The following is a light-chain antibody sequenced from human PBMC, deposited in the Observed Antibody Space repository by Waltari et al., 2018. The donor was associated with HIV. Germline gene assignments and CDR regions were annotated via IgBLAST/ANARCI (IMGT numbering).Light chain of an antibody. CDR3: SAWDVTLNGLV. V-gene: IGLV1-44*01. CDR2: SNT. CDR1: SSNIGSRS. Sequence: QSLLTQSPSASGTPGQRVNISCFGTSSNIGSRSVNWYQHFPGPPPKLLIFSNTERPSGVPDRFSGSKSGTSASLAISGLHSHDEADYYCSAWDVTLNGLVFGGGTRLSVL. J-gene: IGLJ2*01.